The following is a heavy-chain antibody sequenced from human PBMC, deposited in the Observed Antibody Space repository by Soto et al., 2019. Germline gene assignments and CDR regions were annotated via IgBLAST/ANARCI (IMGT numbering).Heavy chain of an antibody. Sequence: PGGSLRLSCSASGFTFSSYAMHWVRQAPGKGLEYVSAISSNGGSTYYADSVKGRFTISRDNSKNTLYLQMSSLRAEDTAVYYCVNGPYYYDSSGYPVDSDYWGQGTLVTVSS. CDR3: VNGPYYYDSSGYPVDSDY. D-gene: IGHD3-22*01. J-gene: IGHJ4*02. CDR2: ISSNGGST. CDR1: GFTFSSYA. V-gene: IGHV3-64D*08.